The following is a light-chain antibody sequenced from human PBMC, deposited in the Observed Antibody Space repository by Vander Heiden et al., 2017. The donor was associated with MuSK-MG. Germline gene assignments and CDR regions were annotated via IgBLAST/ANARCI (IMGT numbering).Light chain of an antibody. CDR1: SSDIGDYNY. J-gene: IGLJ2*01. V-gene: IGLV2-14*03. Sequence: QSALTQPASVSGSPGQSITISCTGTSSDIGDYNYVSWYQHHPGKAPELIIFDVGYRPSGASHRFSASKSGNTASLTISGLQTEDEADYYCTSYTASGTVTFGGGTKVTVL. CDR3: TSYTASGTVT. CDR2: DVG.